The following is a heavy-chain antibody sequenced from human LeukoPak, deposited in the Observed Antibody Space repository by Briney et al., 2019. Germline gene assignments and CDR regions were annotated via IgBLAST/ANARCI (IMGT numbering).Heavy chain of an antibody. CDR2: IYSGGST. Sequence: GGSLRLSCAASGFTVSSNYMSWVRQAPGKGLEWVSVIYSGGSTYYADSVKGRFTISRDNSKNTLYLQRNSLRAEDTAVYYCARERPRLAFDIWGQGTMVTVSS. CDR3: ARERPRLAFDI. V-gene: IGHV3-66*01. J-gene: IGHJ3*02. CDR1: GFTVSSNY.